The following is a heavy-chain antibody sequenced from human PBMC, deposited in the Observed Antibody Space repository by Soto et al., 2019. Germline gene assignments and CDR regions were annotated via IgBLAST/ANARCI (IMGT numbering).Heavy chain of an antibody. V-gene: IGHV2-5*02. J-gene: IGHJ5*02. CDR3: AHSVGSSTSWSTPPHWFDA. D-gene: IGHD2-2*02. CDR2: IYWDDDK. Sequence: QITLKESGPTLVKPTQPLTLTCTFSGFSLSTSGVGVGWIRQPPGKALEWLALIYWDDDKRYSPSLKSRLTNTNDTSNNQVVITMANMDPVDTATYYCAHSVGSSTSWSTPPHWFDAWGQGTLVTVSA. CDR1: GFSLSTSGVG.